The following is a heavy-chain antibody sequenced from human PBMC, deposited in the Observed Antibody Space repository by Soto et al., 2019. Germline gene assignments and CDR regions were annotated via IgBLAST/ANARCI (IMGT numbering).Heavy chain of an antibody. CDR3: ARDELVFDS. Sequence: EVQLVESGGGLVKPGGSLRLSCVASGFTFSSYSMTWVRQAPGKGLEWVASISSSRYYIYYADSVKGRFTISRDNAKNSLYLHMNRLSAEDTAVFSCARDELVFDSWGQGTLVTVSS. CDR1: GFTFSSYS. V-gene: IGHV3-21*01. D-gene: IGHD1-26*01. CDR2: ISSSRYYI. J-gene: IGHJ4*02.